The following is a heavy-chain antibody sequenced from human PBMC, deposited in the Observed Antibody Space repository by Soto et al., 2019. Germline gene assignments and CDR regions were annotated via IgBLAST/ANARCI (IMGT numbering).Heavy chain of an antibody. CDR2: IYYSGST. CDR1: SGSISSYY. CDR3: ARYSSWYYYFEY. V-gene: IGHV4-59*01. Sequence: PSDTLSITCTVSSGSISSYYGIWILQPPGKGLEWIGYIYYSGSTNYNPSLKSRVTISVDTSKNQFSLKLSSVTAADTAVYYCARYSSWYYYFEYWGQGTLVTVSS. D-gene: IGHD6-13*01. J-gene: IGHJ4*02.